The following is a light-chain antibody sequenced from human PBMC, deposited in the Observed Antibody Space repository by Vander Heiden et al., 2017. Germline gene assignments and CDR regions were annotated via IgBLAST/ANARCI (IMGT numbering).Light chain of an antibody. V-gene: IGKV2-28*01. Sequence: DIVMTKSRLYLPVTPGGPASISYRSSQSLLHSNGYNYLDWYLQKPGQSPQLLIYLGSNRASGVPDRFSGSGSGPDFTLKISRVEAEDVGVYYCMQALQTPPYTFGQGTKLELK. CDR3: MQALQTPPYT. CDR2: LGS. J-gene: IGKJ2*01. CDR1: QSLLHSNGYNY.